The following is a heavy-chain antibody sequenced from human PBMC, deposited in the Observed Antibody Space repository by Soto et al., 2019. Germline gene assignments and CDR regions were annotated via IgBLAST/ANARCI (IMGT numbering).Heavy chain of an antibody. CDR2: TYYSGST. J-gene: IGHJ4*02. Sequence: SETLSLTCTVSGGSISSYYWSWIRQPPGKGLEWIGYTYYSGSTNYNPSLKSRVTISVDTSKNQFSLKLSSVTAADTAVYYCARGSPYSSSWGPYFDYWGQGTLVTVSS. CDR3: ARGSPYSSSWGPYFDY. CDR1: GGSISSYY. V-gene: IGHV4-59*01. D-gene: IGHD6-13*01.